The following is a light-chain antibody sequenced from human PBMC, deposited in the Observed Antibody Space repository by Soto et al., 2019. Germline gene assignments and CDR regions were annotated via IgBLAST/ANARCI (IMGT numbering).Light chain of an antibody. CDR2: GAS. CDR1: QRVSSN. J-gene: IGKJ1*01. V-gene: IGKV3-15*01. CDR3: QQYYSYPRWT. Sequence: EVVMTQSPATLSVSPGERATLSCRASQRVSSNLAWYQQKPGQAPRLLIYGASTRATGLPARFSGSGSGTEFTLTISSLQSEDFATYYCQQYYSYPRWTFGQGTKVEIK.